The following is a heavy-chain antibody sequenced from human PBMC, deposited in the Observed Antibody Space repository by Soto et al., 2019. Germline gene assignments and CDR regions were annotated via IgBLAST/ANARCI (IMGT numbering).Heavy chain of an antibody. CDR1: GGSISSGGYS. V-gene: IGHV4-30-2*01. CDR2: IYHSGST. Sequence: QLQLQESGSGLVKPSQTLSLTCAVSGGSISSGGYSWSWIRQPPGKGLEWIGYIYHSGSTYYNPSLKSRVTISVYRSKNQFSLKLSSVTAADTAVYYCARIYYYDSSGYYNNWFDPWGQGTLVTVSS. D-gene: IGHD3-22*01. CDR3: ARIYYYDSSGYYNNWFDP. J-gene: IGHJ5*02.